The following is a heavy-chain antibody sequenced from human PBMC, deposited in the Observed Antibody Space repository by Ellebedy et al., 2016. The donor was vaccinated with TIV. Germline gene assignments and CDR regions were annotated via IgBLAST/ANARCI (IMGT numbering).Heavy chain of an antibody. D-gene: IGHD3-22*01. J-gene: IGHJ4*02. Sequence: MPSETLSLTCAVYGGSFSGYYWSWIRQPPGKGLEWIGEINHSGSTNYNPSLKSRVTISVDTSKNQFSLKLSSVTAADTAVYYCARVDSSGSFDYWGQGTLVTVSS. CDR2: INHSGST. CDR1: GGSFSGYY. V-gene: IGHV4-34*01. CDR3: ARVDSSGSFDY.